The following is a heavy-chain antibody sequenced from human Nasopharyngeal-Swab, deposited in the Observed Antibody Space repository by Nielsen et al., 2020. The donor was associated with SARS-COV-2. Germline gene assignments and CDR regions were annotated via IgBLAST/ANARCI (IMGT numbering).Heavy chain of an antibody. CDR3: ARDKTYSSSWLFSRRAISYGMDV. CDR1: GFTFSSYS. Sequence: GGSLRPSCAASGFTFSSYSMNWVRQAPGKGLEWVSSISSSSSYIYYADSVKGRFTISRDNAKNSLYLQMNSLRAEDTAVYYCARDKTYSSSWLFSRRAISYGMDVWGQGTAVTVSS. J-gene: IGHJ6*02. V-gene: IGHV3-21*01. CDR2: ISSSSSYI. D-gene: IGHD6-13*01.